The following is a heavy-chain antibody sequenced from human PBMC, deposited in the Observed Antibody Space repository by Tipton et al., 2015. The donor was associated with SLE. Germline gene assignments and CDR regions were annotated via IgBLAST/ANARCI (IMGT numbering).Heavy chain of an antibody. D-gene: IGHD3-10*01. CDR2: ISSSSRYI. CDR3: AGDDYASGIT. Sequence: SLRLSCAASGFTLSDYYMTWIRQAPGKGLEWVSSISSSSRYIYHAESLKGRFTISRDNAKNSLYLQMNSLRVEDTAVYFCAGDDYASGITWGQGTLVTVSS. CDR1: GFTLSDYY. V-gene: IGHV3-11*06. J-gene: IGHJ5*02.